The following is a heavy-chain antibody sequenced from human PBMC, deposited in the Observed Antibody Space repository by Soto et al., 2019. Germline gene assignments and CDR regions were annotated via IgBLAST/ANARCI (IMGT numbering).Heavy chain of an antibody. D-gene: IGHD6-19*01. J-gene: IGHJ4*02. CDR1: GYTFSNHW. Sequence: GVSLKISCKASGYTFSNHWIGWVRQMPGQGLEWMAMIYPGDSDTRHSPPFQGQVTMSVDKSITTAYLHWSSLQASDTAIYYCIKLPPGYTSAEGFEYWGQGTHVTVSS. CDR2: IYPGDSDT. V-gene: IGHV5-51*01. CDR3: IKLPPGYTSAEGFEY.